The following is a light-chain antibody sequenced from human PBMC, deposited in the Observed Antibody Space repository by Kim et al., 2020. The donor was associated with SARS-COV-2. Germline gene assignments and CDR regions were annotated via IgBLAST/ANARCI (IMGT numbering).Light chain of an antibody. CDR2: GAS. CDR1: RSVSTN. Sequence: SSGERAPRSCRASRSVSTNLAWYQQKPGQAPRLLMYGASTRAIGIPARFSGSGSGTEFTLPISSLQSEDFAVYYCQQYNNWPPLTFGGGTKVDIK. V-gene: IGKV3-15*01. J-gene: IGKJ4*01. CDR3: QQYNNWPPLT.